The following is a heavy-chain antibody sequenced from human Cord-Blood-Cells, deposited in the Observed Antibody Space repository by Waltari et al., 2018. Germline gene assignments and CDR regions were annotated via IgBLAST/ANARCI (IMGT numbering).Heavy chain of an antibody. CDR3: ARGGYSGYDNWFDP. CDR1: GYTFTGYY. V-gene: IGHV1-2*06. CDR2: INPNRGCT. J-gene: IGHJ5*02. Sequence: QVQLVQSGAEVKKPGASVKVSCKASGYTFTGYYMHWVRQAPGQGLEWMGRINPNRGCTNNAQKFQGTVTMTRDTSISTAYMELSRLRSDDTAVYYCARGGYSGYDNWFDPWGQGTLVTVSS. D-gene: IGHD5-12*01.